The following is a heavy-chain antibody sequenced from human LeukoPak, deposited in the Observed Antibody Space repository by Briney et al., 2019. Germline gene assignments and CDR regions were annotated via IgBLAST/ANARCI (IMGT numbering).Heavy chain of an antibody. CDR3: ASEPSSDTANDY. V-gene: IGHV1-69*13. Sequence: SVKVSCKASVGTLSSYAISWVRQAPGQGGEWMGGIIPIFGTENYAQKFQGRVTITADESTSTAYMELSSLRSEDTAVYYCASEPSSDTANDYWGQGTLVTVSS. D-gene: IGHD5-18*01. CDR2: IIPIFGTE. CDR1: VGTLSSYA. J-gene: IGHJ4*02.